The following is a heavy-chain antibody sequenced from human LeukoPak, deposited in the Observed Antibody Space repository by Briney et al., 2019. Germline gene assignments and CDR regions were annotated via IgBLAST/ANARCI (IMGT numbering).Heavy chain of an antibody. J-gene: IGHJ4*02. CDR1: GGSIRSSYYY. D-gene: IGHD3-10*01. Sequence: SETLSLTCTVSGGSIRSSYYYWGWIRQPPGKGLEWVGSIYDSGSTYYNPSLKSRVTISVDTSKNQFSLKLNSVTAADTAVYYCARVTMVRGVHFDYWGQGTLVTVSS. CDR2: IYDSGST. CDR3: ARVTMVRGVHFDY. V-gene: IGHV4-39*01.